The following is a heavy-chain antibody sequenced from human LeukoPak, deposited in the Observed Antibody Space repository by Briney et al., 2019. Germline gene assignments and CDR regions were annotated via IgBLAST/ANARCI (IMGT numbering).Heavy chain of an antibody. Sequence: SVKVSCKASGGTVSRYPISWVRHAPGQGLEWMGGIIPIFGTANYAQKFQGRVPITADESTSTAYMELSSLRSEDTAVYYCARDLPGRYCSTISCYSASPFDPWGQGTLVTVSS. V-gene: IGHV1-69*13. J-gene: IGHJ5*02. CDR1: GGTVSRYP. D-gene: IGHD2-2*02. CDR3: ARDLPGRYCSTISCYSASPFDP. CDR2: IIPIFGTA.